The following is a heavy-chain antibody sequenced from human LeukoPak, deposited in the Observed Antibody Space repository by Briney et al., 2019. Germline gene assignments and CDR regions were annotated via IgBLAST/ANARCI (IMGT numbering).Heavy chain of an antibody. Sequence: PGGSLRLSCAASGFTFSSYGMHWVRQAPGKGLEWVTVIWYDGSNKYYADSVKGRFTISRDNSKNTLYLQMNSLRAEDTAVYYCARALLTTTNWFDPWGQGTLVTVSS. CDR2: IWYDGSNK. D-gene: IGHD4-11*01. J-gene: IGHJ5*02. CDR1: GFTFSSYG. V-gene: IGHV3-33*01. CDR3: ARALLTTTNWFDP.